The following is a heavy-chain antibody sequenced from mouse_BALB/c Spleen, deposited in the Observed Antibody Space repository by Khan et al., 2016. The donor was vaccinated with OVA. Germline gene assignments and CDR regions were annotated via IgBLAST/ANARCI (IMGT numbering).Heavy chain of an antibody. D-gene: IGHD2-1*01. CDR2: INTYTGEP. CDR3: ARSNGNYWFAY. J-gene: IGHJ3*01. Sequence: LVESGPELKKPGETVKISCKASGYTLTNYGMNWVKQAPGKGLKWMGWINTYTGEPTYAEDFKGRIAFSLETSASTAYLQINNLKNEDTATYFCARSNGNYWFAYWGQGTRVTVSA. V-gene: IGHV9-3-1*01. CDR1: GYTLTNYG.